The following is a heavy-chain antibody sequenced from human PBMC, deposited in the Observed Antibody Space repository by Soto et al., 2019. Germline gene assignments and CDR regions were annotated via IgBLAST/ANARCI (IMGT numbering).Heavy chain of an antibody. CDR3: ARSITILRAQYNWFDP. V-gene: IGHV4-59*08. D-gene: IGHD3-9*01. CDR2: IYYSGST. CDR1: GGSVTYYH. Sequence: SETLCLTCFVAGGSVTYYHWRWIRQFPGKGLEWIGYIYYSGSTNYNPSLKSRVTISVDTSKNQFSLKLTSVTAADTAVYYCARSITILRAQYNWFDPWGQGTLVTVSS. J-gene: IGHJ5*02.